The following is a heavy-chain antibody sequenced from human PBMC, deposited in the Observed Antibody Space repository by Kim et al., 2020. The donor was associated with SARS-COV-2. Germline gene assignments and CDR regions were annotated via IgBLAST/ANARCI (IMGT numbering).Heavy chain of an antibody. J-gene: IGHJ5*02. Sequence: SETLSLTCTVSGGSISSSSYYWGWIRQPPGKGLEWIGSIYYSGSTYYNPSLKSRVTISVDTSKNQFSLKLSSVTAADTAVYYCARHPLAAAGTAWVVDPWGQGTLVTVSS. V-gene: IGHV4-39*01. CDR1: GGSISSSSYY. D-gene: IGHD6-13*01. CDR2: IYYSGST. CDR3: ARHPLAAAGTAWVVDP.